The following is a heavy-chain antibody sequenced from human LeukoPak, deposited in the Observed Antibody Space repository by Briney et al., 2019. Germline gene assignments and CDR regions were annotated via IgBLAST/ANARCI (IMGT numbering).Heavy chain of an antibody. CDR2: IYSGGST. Sequence: GGSLRLSCAASGFTLSSNYMSWVRQAPGKGLEWVSVIYSGGSTYYADSVKGRFTISRDNSKNTLYLQMNSLRAEDTAVYYCAGTDSSGWYMNFDYWGQGTLVTVSS. V-gene: IGHV3-66*01. D-gene: IGHD6-19*01. CDR3: AGTDSSGWYMNFDY. J-gene: IGHJ4*02. CDR1: GFTLSSNY.